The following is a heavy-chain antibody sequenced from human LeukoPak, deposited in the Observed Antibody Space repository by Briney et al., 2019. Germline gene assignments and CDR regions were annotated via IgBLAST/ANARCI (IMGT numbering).Heavy chain of an antibody. V-gene: IGHV4-4*02. J-gene: IGHJ4*02. CDR1: GGSVTSNH. D-gene: IGHD2-21*01. CDR2: VHHSGGT. Sequence: SETLSLTCTVSGGSVTSNHWSWVRQPPGKGLEWIGQVHHSGGTSYNPSLRSRVTISIDKSENQFSLKLNSVTAADTAVYYCARHGGHYQSDDWGQGTLVAVSS. CDR3: ARHGGHYQSDD.